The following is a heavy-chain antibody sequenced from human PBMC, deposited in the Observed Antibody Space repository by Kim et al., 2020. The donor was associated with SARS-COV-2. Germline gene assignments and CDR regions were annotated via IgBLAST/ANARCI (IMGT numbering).Heavy chain of an antibody. J-gene: IGHJ3*02. D-gene: IGHD2-2*01. CDR1: GGSISSGGYY. CDR2: IYYSGST. Sequence: SETLSLTCTVSGGSISSGGYYWSWIRQHPGKGLEWIGYIYYSGSTYYNPSLKSRVTISVDTSKNQFSLKLSSVTAADTAVYYCASTIVVPAAMAPLIAFDIWGQGTMVTVSS. CDR3: ASTIVVPAAMAPLIAFDI. V-gene: IGHV4-31*03.